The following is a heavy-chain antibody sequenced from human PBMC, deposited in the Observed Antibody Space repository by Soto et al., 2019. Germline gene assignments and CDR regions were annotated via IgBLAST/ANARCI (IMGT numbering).Heavy chain of an antibody. D-gene: IGHD5-18*01. J-gene: IGHJ4*02. V-gene: IGHV4-61*01. CDR3: ARAGGYSYGNFFDY. Sequence: SETLSLTCTVSGGSVSSGSYYWSWIRQPPGKGLEWIGYIYYSGSTNYNPSLKSRVTISVDTSKNQFSLKLSSVTAAYTAVYYCARAGGYSYGNFFDYWGQGTLVTVSS. CDR2: IYYSGST. CDR1: GGSVSSGSYY.